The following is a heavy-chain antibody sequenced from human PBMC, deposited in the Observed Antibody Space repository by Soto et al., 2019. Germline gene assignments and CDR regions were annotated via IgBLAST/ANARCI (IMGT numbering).Heavy chain of an antibody. D-gene: IGHD6-6*01. CDR2: ISGGSVNI. CDR1: GIRFSDYY. J-gene: IGHJ5*02. V-gene: IGHV3-11*01. Sequence: PGGSLRLSCAASGIRFSDYYMCWIRKAPGQGLEWVSYISGGSVNIFYADPVRGRFTISRDNAKNSLYLQMNSLRVEDTAVYYCAADPTMGVYFRFGPWGQGTLVTVSS. CDR3: AADPTMGVYFRFGP.